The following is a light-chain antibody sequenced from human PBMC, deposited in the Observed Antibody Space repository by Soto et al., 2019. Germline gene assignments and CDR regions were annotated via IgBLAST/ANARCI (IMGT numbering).Light chain of an antibody. CDR2: GNS. CDR1: SSNIGAGYD. J-gene: IGLJ2*01. Sequence: QPVLTQPPSVSGAPGQSVTISCTGRSSNIGAGYDVHWYQQVPGTAPKLLIFGNSNRPSGVPDRFSGSKSGTSASLAIAGLQTEDVVEYSCQSYDSSLSDWVFGGGTK. V-gene: IGLV1-40*01. CDR3: QSYDSSLSDWV.